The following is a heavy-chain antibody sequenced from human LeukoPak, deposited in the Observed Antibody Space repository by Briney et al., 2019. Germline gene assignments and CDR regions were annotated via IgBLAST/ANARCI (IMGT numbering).Heavy chain of an antibody. CDR2: INPSGDST. J-gene: IGHJ4*02. CDR1: GYTFSSYY. D-gene: IGHD2-2*01. CDR3: ARGGKHADFDY. V-gene: IGHV1-46*01. Sequence: ASVKVSCKASGYTFSSYYIHWVRQAPGQGLEWMGIINPSGDSTTYAQKFQGRVTMTRDTSTSTVYLDLSSLRSEDTAAYYCARGGKHADFDYWGQGTLVTVSS.